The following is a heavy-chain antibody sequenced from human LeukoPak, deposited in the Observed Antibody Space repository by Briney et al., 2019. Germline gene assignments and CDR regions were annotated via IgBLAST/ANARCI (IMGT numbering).Heavy chain of an antibody. CDR2: IIPIFGTA. CDR3: ARDLQYGSGSYYPGCFDP. J-gene: IGHJ5*02. CDR1: GYTFTSYG. V-gene: IGHV1-69*13. D-gene: IGHD3-10*01. Sequence: GASVKVSCKASGYTFTSYGISWVRQAPGQGLEWMGGIIPIFGTANYAQKFQGRVTITADESTSTAYMELSSLRSEDTAVYYCARDLQYGSGSYYPGCFDPWGQGTLVTVSS.